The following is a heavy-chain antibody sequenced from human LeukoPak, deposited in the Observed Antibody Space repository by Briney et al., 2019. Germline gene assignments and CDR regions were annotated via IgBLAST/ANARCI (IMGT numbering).Heavy chain of an antibody. V-gene: IGHV3-23*01. Sequence: GGSLRLSWAASGFTFSSYAMSWVGQAPGKGREWVSGISGSGGSTYYADSVKGRFTISRDNSKNTLYLQMNSLRAEDTAVYYCAKDPPLTYYYDSSGRRTSEYFQHWGQGTLVTVSS. D-gene: IGHD3-22*01. CDR3: AKDPPLTYYYDSSGRRTSEYFQH. CDR1: GFTFSSYA. CDR2: ISGSGGST. J-gene: IGHJ1*01.